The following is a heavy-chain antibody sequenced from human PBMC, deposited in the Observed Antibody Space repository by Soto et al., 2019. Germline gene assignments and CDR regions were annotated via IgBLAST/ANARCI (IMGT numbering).Heavy chain of an antibody. D-gene: IGHD2-15*01. V-gene: IGHV4-39*01. CDR2: IYYSGST. CDR1: GGSISSSSYY. J-gene: IGHJ6*02. CDR3: SRGCYSCYYYGMDV. Sequence: SETLSLTCTVSGGSISSSSYYWGWIRQPPGKGLEWIGSIYYSGSTYYNPSLKSRVTISVDTSKNQFSLKLSSVTAADTAVYYFSRGCYSCYYYGMDVWGQGTTVTVSS.